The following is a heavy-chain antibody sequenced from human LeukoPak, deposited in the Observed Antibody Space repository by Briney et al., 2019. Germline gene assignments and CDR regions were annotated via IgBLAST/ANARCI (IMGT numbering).Heavy chain of an antibody. Sequence: GASVKVSCKASGGTFSSYAISWVRQAPGQGLEWMGGIIPIFGTANYAQKFQGRVTITTDESTSTAYMELSSLRSEDTAVYYCASSRDAVSSGWFYFDYWGQGTLVTVSS. CDR2: IIPIFGTA. D-gene: IGHD6-19*01. V-gene: IGHV1-69*05. CDR1: GGTFSSYA. CDR3: ASSRDAVSSGWFYFDY. J-gene: IGHJ4*02.